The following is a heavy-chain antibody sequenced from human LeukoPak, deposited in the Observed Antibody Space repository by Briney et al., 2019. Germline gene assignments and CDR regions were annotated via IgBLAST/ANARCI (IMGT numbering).Heavy chain of an antibody. CDR1: GFTFSSYG. Sequence: GGSLRLSCAASGFTFSSYGMHWVRQAPGKGLEWVAFIRYDGSNKYYADSVKGRFTISRDNSKNTLYLQMNSLRAEDTAVYYYGKGRYCSSTSCSKEAYYMDVWGKGTTVTVSS. D-gene: IGHD2-2*01. J-gene: IGHJ6*03. V-gene: IGHV3-30*02. CDR2: IRYDGSNK. CDR3: GKGRYCSSTSCSKEAYYMDV.